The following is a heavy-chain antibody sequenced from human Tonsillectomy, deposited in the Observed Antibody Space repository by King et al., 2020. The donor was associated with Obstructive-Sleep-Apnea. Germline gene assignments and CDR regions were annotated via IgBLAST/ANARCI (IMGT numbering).Heavy chain of an antibody. CDR2: IYYSEST. CDR3: ARALAAGYNFSSGYPGDSGMDV. Sequence: QLQESGPGLVKPSETLSLTCTVSGASISSYYWSWIRQPPGKGLEWIAYIYYSESTDYSPSLKSRVTISLDTSKNQISLKLTSVTAADTAVYYCARALAAGYNFSSGYPGDSGMDVWGQGTTVTASS. CDR1: GASISSYY. V-gene: IGHV4-59*01. D-gene: IGHD3-3*01. J-gene: IGHJ6*02.